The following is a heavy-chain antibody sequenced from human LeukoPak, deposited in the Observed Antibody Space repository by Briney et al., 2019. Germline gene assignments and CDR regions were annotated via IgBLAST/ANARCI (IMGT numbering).Heavy chain of an antibody. J-gene: IGHJ4*02. CDR2: IYTSGST. CDR3: AREVHWGSSSWYDYFDY. CDR1: GGSISSGSYY. Sequence: SETLSLTCTVSGGSISSGSYYWSWIRQPAGKGLEWIGRIYTSGSTNYNPSLKSRVTISVDTSKNQFPLKLSSVTAADTAVYYCAREVHWGSSSWYDYFDYWGQGTLVTVSS. V-gene: IGHV4-61*02. D-gene: IGHD6-13*01.